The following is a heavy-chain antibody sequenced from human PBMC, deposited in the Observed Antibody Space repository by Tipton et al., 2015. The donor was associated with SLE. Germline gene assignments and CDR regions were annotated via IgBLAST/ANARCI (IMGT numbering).Heavy chain of an antibody. D-gene: IGHD3-16*02. CDR3: AKDGGVWGSYPLLY. V-gene: IGHV3-23*01. J-gene: IGHJ4*02. CDR1: GFTFSSYA. Sequence: SLRLSCAASGFTFSSYAMSWVRQAPGKGLEWVSSISASGGRTYYADSVKGRFTISRDNSKNMVNLQMNSLRAEDTAVYYCAKDGGVWGSYPLLYWGQGTLVTVSS. CDR2: ISASGGRT.